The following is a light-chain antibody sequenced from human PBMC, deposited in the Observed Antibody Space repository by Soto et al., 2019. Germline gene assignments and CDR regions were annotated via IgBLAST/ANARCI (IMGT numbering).Light chain of an antibody. Sequence: QSVLTQPASVSGSPGQSITISCTGTSIDVGGYNFVYWYQQHPGKAPKLMIYDVSNRPSGVSNRFSGSKSGNTASLTISGLQAEDEADYYCSSYTSSSTPRYVFGTGTKVTVL. CDR1: SIDVGGYNF. V-gene: IGLV2-14*01. CDR3: SSYTSSSTPRYV. CDR2: DVS. J-gene: IGLJ1*01.